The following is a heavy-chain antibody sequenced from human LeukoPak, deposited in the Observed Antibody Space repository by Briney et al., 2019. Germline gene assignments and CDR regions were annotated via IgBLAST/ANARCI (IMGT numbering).Heavy chain of an antibody. CDR2: ISSSSSSYI. CDR3: ARVNSGSCHHNDAFDI. V-gene: IGHV3-21*01. CDR1: GFTFSSYS. Sequence: PGGSLRLSCAASGFTFSSYSMNWVRQAPGKGLEWVSSISSSSSSYIYYADSVKGRFTISRDNAKNSLHLQMNSLRAEDTAVYYCARVNSGSCHHNDAFDIWGQGTMVTVSS. D-gene: IGHD1-26*01. J-gene: IGHJ3*02.